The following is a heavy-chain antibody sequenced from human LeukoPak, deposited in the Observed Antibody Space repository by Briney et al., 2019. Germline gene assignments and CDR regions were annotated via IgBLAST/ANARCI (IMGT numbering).Heavy chain of an antibody. D-gene: IGHD5-12*01. J-gene: IGHJ5*02. V-gene: IGHV5-51*01. CDR1: GYRFTNYW. CDR3: ATVAGYAKNWFDP. Sequence: GESLKISCKGSGYRFTNYWIGWVRQMPGKGLEWMGSIYPGDSDTRYSPSFRGQVTISADKSINTAFLQRSSLKASDPAIYYCATVAGYAKNWFDPWGQGTLVTVSS. CDR2: IYPGDSDT.